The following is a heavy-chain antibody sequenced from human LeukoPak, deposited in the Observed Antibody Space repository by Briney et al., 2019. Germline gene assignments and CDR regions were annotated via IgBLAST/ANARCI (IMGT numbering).Heavy chain of an antibody. CDR3: ARDSMVVY. V-gene: IGHV3-48*01. D-gene: IGHD2-15*01. J-gene: IGHJ4*02. CDR1: GFTFSSYS. CDR2: IGRSSSTI. Sequence: GGSLRLSCAASGFTFSSYSMNWVRQAPGKGLEWVSYIGRSSSTIYYADSVKGRFTISRDNSKNTLYLQMNSLRAEDTAVYYCARDSMVVYWGQGTLVTVSS.